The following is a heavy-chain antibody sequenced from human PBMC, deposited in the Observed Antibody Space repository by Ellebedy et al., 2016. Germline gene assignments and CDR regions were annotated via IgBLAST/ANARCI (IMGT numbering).Heavy chain of an antibody. CDR3: ARSPQHFYYFDY. CDR2: ISYGGSNQ. J-gene: IGHJ4*02. D-gene: IGHD3-3*02. CDR1: GFTFSYYA. V-gene: IGHV3-30-3*01. Sequence: GESLKISCAASGFTFSYYAMHWVRQAPGKGLEWVALISYGGSNQYYADSVKGRFTISRDNSKNTLDLQMNSLRAEDTAVYYCARSPQHFYYFDYWGQGTLVTVSS.